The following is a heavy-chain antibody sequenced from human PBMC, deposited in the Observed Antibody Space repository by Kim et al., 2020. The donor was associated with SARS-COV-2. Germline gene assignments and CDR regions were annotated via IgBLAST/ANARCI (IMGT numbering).Heavy chain of an antibody. V-gene: IGHV3-30*04. CDR3: ARDIGRGSGSYYIHQHEAGGYYGMDV. CDR2: ISYDGSNK. Sequence: GGSLRLSCAASGFTFSSYAMHWVRQAPGKGLEWVAVISYDGSNKYYADSVKGRFTISRDNSKNTLYLQMNSLRAEDTAVYYCARDIGRGSGSYYIHQHEAGGYYGMDVWGQGTTVTVSS. D-gene: IGHD3-10*01. J-gene: IGHJ6*02. CDR1: GFTFSSYA.